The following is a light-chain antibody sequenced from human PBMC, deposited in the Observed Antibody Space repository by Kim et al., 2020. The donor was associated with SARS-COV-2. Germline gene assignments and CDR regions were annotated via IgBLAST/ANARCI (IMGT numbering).Light chain of an antibody. Sequence: QSALTQPRSVSGSPGQSVTISCTGSNSDVGGYDYVSWYQHHPDTAPKLLIYDVTKRPSGVPDRFSGSKSGDTASLTISGLQAEDEADYYCCSFAGTSYVFGIGTKVTVL. J-gene: IGLJ1*01. CDR3: CSFAGTSYV. CDR2: DVT. V-gene: IGLV2-11*01. CDR1: NSDVGGYDY.